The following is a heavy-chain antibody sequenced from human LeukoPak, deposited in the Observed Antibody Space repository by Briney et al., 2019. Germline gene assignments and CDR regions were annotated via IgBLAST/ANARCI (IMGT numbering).Heavy chain of an antibody. Sequence: PSETLSLTCTVSGGSISGGGYYWSWFRQPAGKGLEWIGRIYASGSTGYNPSLKGRVTISVDTSKSQFSLKLSSVTAADTAVYYCARERIPWGGYCSSTSCYEAWFDPWGQGTLVTVSS. CDR1: GGSISGGGYY. CDR2: IYASGST. V-gene: IGHV4-61*02. D-gene: IGHD2-2*01. J-gene: IGHJ5*02. CDR3: ARERIPWGGYCSSTSCYEAWFDP.